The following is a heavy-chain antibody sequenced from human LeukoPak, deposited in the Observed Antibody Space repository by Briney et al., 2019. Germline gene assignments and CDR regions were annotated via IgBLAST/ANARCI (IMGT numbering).Heavy chain of an antibody. CDR1: GFSFSTYA. CDR2: VNGNGGST. J-gene: IGHJ4*02. V-gene: IGHV3-23*01. CDR3: AKSLYGGCDY. Sequence: GGSLRLSCATSGFSFSTYAMSWVRQAPGKGLEWVSGVNGNGGSTSYADSVKGRFTIFRDNSKNTVYLQMNSLRVEDTAVYYCAKSLYGGCDYWGQGTVVTVSS. D-gene: IGHD3-16*02.